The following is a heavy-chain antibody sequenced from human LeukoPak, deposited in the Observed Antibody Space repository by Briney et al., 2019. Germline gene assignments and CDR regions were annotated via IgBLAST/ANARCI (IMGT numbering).Heavy chain of an antibody. J-gene: IGHJ4*01. D-gene: IGHD5-12*01. Sequence: ASVNVSCKASGYTFTSFYVHWVRQAPGQGLEWMGWINGFNGGTNFAQRFQGRVTMTRDTSITTAYMELSGLTSDDTAVYFCARDPRAGYSDYLDYWGQGTQVTVSS. CDR1: GYTFTSFY. CDR3: ARDPRAGYSDYLDY. V-gene: IGHV1-2*02. CDR2: INGFNGGT.